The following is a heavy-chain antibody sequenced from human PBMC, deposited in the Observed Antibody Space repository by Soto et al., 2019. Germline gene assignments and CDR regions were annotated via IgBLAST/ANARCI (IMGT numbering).Heavy chain of an antibody. V-gene: IGHV3-23*01. CDR3: AKDYGDYPPYFDY. J-gene: IGHJ4*02. Sequence: PGESLKISCAASGFTFSSYAMSWVRQAPGKGLEWVSAISGSGGSTYYADSVKGRFTISRDNSKNTLYLQMNSLRAEDTAVYYCAKDYGDYPPYFDYWGQGTLVTVSS. CDR1: GFTFSSYA. CDR2: ISGSGGST. D-gene: IGHD4-17*01.